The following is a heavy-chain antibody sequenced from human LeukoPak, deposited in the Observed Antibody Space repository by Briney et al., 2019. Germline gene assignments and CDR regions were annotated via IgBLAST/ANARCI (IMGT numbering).Heavy chain of an antibody. CDR3: ARLQVYFGGDCYTRWFDP. D-gene: IGHD2-21*02. V-gene: IGHV4-59*08. J-gene: IGHJ5*02. Sequence: SETLSLTCTVPVGSVSSYYWSWIRQPPGKGLEWIAYIYYSGSTKYNPSLKSRVTISLDRSKNQFSLKLRSVTAADTAVYYCARLQVYFGGDCYTRWFDPWGQGTLVTVSS. CDR1: VGSVSSYY. CDR2: IYYSGST.